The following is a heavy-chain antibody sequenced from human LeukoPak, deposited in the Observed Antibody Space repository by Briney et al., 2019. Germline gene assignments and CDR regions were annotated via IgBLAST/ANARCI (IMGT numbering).Heavy chain of an antibody. J-gene: IGHJ3*01. CDR3: AIWSGYYPVDAFDV. V-gene: IGHV1-2*02. CDR1: GYTFTGYY. D-gene: IGHD3-3*01. Sequence: ASVKVSCKASGYTFTGYYMHWVRQAPGQGLEWMGWINPNSGGTNYAQKFQGRVTFTRNTSISTAYMELSNLRSEDTAVYYCAIWSGYYPVDAFDVWGQGTVVTVSS. CDR2: INPNSGGT.